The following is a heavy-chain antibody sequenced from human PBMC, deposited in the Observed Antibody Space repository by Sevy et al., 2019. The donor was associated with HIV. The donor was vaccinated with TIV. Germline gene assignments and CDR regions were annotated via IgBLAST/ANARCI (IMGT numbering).Heavy chain of an antibody. J-gene: IGHJ4*02. CDR2: FSFGCGRI. D-gene: IGHD3-10*01. CDR1: GFTFAKYS. CDR3: AREGSTQPHDY. Sequence: GGSLRLSCAASGFTFAKYSMSWVRQAPGKGLEWVSTFSFGCGRINYAASVKGRLTFARDDSKNTLVLQSNSRRAEDTDEYFRAREGSTQPHDYWGQGTLVTVSS. V-gene: IGHV3-23*01.